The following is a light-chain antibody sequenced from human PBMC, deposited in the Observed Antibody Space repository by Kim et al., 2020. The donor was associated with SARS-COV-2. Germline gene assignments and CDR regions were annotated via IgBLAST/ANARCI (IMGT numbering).Light chain of an antibody. CDR2: DAS. V-gene: IGKV1-5*01. CDR3: QQYNTWYS. CDR1: QTVNSR. Sequence: DVQMTQSPSTLSASVGDRVSITCRASQTVNSRLAWYQQKPGKPLKLLIYDASTLQSGVPSTFSGSGSGTEFTLTITSLQPDDFATYYCQQYNTWYSFGQGTKLEI. J-gene: IGKJ2*03.